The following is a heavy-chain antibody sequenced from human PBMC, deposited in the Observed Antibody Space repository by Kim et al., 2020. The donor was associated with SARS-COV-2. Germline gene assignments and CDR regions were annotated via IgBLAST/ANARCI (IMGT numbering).Heavy chain of an antibody. J-gene: IGHJ5*02. CDR3: ARDKQWLVPNWFDP. D-gene: IGHD6-19*01. CDR2: INTNTGNP. Sequence: ASVKVSCKASGYTFTSYSMNWVRQAPGQGLEWMGWINTNTGNPTYAQGFTGRFVFSLDTSVSTAYLQISSLKAEDTAVYYCARDKQWLVPNWFDPWGQGTLVTVSS. V-gene: IGHV7-4-1*02. CDR1: GYTFTSYS.